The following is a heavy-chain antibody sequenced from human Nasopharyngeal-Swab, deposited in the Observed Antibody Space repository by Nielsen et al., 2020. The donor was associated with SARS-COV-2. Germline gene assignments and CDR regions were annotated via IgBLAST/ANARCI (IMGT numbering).Heavy chain of an antibody. Sequence: GGSMRLFCVSSGLTLSSYSMNWVRQAPGKGLEWVSSISSSSSYIYYADSVKGRFTISRDNAKNSLYLQMNSLRAEDTAVYYCARGSYYYDSSGYYDYWGQGTLVTVSS. V-gene: IGHV3-21*01. J-gene: IGHJ4*02. D-gene: IGHD3-22*01. CDR3: ARGSYYYDSSGYYDY. CDR2: ISSSSSYI. CDR1: GLTLSSYS.